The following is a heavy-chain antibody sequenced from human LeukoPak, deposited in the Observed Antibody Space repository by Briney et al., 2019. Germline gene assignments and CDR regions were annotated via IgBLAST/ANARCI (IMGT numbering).Heavy chain of an antibody. V-gene: IGHV4-34*01. CDR2: INRGRIT. Sequence: PAETLSLTCAVYGGSFSGYYWSFIRQSPGQGLEWLGEINRGRITNYNPSLKNRVSMSIDTSKIQFSLRLSSVTAADTAVYYCARLRGYNYDNSGYQLPDYFDLWGQESPVTVSS. CDR1: GGSFSGYY. J-gene: IGHJ4*02. CDR3: ARLRGYNYDNSGYQLPDYFDL. D-gene: IGHD3-22*01.